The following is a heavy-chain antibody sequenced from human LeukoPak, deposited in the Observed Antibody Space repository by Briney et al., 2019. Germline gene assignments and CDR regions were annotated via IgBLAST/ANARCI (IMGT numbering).Heavy chain of an antibody. J-gene: IGHJ5*02. CDR3: ARGYYGSGSYYIWLDR. CDR2: IGSVGHST. CDR1: GFSFSDPA. Sequence: GGSLTLSCAVSGFSFSDPAMTWVRQAPGKGLEWVSLIGSVGHSTYYGDSVKGRFTISRDNSKSTLSLQMNSLRVEDTAIYYCARGYYGSGSYYIWLDRGGQGTLVTVSS. V-gene: IGHV3-23*01. D-gene: IGHD3-10*01.